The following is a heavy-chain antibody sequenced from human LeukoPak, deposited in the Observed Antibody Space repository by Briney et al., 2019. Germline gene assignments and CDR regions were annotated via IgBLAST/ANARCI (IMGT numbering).Heavy chain of an antibody. CDR3: AKIPSTMILLISSPGDY. CDR2: ISGSGGST. D-gene: IGHD3-22*01. J-gene: IGHJ4*02. V-gene: IGHV3-23*01. Sequence: GGSLRLSCAASGFTFSNFAMSWVRQAPGKGLEWVSVISGSGGSTNYADSVKGRFTISRDNSKNTLYLQMNSLRADDTAVYYCAKIPSTMILLISSPGDYWGQGTLVTVSS. CDR1: GFTFSNFA.